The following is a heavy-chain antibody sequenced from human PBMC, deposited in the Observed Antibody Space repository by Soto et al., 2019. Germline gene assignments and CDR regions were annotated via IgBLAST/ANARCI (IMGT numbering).Heavy chain of an antibody. CDR1: GFTLSSYA. D-gene: IGHD3-10*02. CDR2: ISANGGST. Sequence: TGWSLRLSCASSGFTLSSYAMSWIRQATGKGLEWVSAISANGGSTYYADSVKGRCTISRDDSKNTLYLQMSSLSAEDTAVYFCATGFFCSESYYTRGKGNWFDLWGQGTLVTVFS. J-gene: IGHJ5*02. V-gene: IGHV3-23*01. CDR3: ATGFFCSESYYTRGKGNWFDL.